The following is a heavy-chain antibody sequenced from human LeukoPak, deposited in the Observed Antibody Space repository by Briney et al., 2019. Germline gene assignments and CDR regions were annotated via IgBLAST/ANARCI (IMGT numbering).Heavy chain of an antibody. CDR3: ARGCGIPAAGGCCWSDY. Sequence: GESLKISCKGSGYTFITYWIGWVRQMPGKGLEWMGIIYPGDSDTRYSPSFRGQVTISADKSINTAYLQWSSLKASDTAMYYCARGCGIPAAGGCCWSDYWGQGTLVTVSS. J-gene: IGHJ4*02. CDR1: GYTFITYW. D-gene: IGHD6-13*01. V-gene: IGHV5-51*01. CDR2: IYPGDSDT.